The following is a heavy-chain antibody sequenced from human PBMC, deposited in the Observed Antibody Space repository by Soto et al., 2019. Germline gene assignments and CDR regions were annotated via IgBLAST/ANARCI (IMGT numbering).Heavy chain of an antibody. J-gene: IGHJ6*02. Sequence: APVKVSCKAAGYTFSRYGISWGRQAPGQGLEWMGWISGYNGDTNYAQRFQDRVSMTIDTSTGTAYMELRSLTSDDTAIYYCAKSGQPPYYYYGLDVWGQGTKVTVSS. CDR2: ISGYNGDT. CDR1: GYTFSRYG. CDR3: AKSGQPPYYYYGLDV. D-gene: IGHD3-3*01. V-gene: IGHV1-18*01.